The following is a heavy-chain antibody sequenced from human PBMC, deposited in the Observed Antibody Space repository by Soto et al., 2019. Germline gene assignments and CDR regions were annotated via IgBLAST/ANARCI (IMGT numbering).Heavy chain of an antibody. CDR1: GFTFSSHW. D-gene: IGHD6-6*01. CDR2: INADGSAT. CDR3: AKFGPSIAARPAAFDI. J-gene: IGHJ3*02. Sequence: GGSLRLSCAVSGFTFSSHWMHWVRQVPGKGLVWASRINADGSATSHADSVKARFTISRDNTKNTLYLQMNSLRAEDTAVYYCAKFGPSIAARPAAFDIWGQGTMVTVSS. V-gene: IGHV3-74*01.